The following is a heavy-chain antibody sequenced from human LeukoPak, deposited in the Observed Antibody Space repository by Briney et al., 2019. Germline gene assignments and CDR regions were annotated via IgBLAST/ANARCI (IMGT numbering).Heavy chain of an antibody. J-gene: IGHJ5*02. Sequence: EASVKVSCKASGGTFSSYAISWVRQAPGQGLEWMGGIIPIFGTANYAQKFQGRVTITTDESTSTDYMELSSLRSEDTAVYYCAREGYYDSSGYYSSWFDPWGQGTLVTVSS. CDR1: GGTFSSYA. D-gene: IGHD3-22*01. V-gene: IGHV1-69*05. CDR3: AREGYYDSSGYYSSWFDP. CDR2: IIPIFGTA.